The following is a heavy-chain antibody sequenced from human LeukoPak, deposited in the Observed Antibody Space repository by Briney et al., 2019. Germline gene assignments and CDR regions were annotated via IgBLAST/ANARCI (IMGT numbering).Heavy chain of an antibody. V-gene: IGHV3-33*01. J-gene: IGHJ4*02. CDR3: ARDQAAAGPFDY. Sequence: GRSLRLSCAASGFTFSSYGMHWVRQAPGKGLEWVAVIWYDGSNKYYADSVKGRFTISRDNSKNTLYLQMNGLRAEDTAVYYCARDQAAAGPFDYWGQGTLVTVSS. D-gene: IGHD6-13*01. CDR1: GFTFSSYG. CDR2: IWYDGSNK.